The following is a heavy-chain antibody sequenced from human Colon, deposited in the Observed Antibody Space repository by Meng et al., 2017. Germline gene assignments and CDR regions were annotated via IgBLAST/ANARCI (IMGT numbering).Heavy chain of an antibody. CDR2: IKQDGSEK. D-gene: IGHD5-24*01. J-gene: IGHJ5*02. CDR1: GLTLSDNW. CDR3: VRPDRDGYNRAS. V-gene: IGHV3-7*01. Sequence: GESLKISCAASGLTLSDNWMTWARQAPGKGLEWVATIKQDGSEKYYVDSVKGRFTISRDNAKNSLYLQMNSLRAEDTAVYYCVRPDRDGYNRASWGQGTLVTVSS.